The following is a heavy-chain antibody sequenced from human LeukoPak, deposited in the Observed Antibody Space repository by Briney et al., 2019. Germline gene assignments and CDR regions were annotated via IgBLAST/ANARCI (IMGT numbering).Heavy chain of an antibody. CDR1: GFTFTSYA. Sequence: PGGSLRLSCAASGFTFTSYAMSWVRQAPGKALEWVSVINGSGGNTYSADSVKGRFTISRDNSKNTLYLQMNSLRAEDTAVYYCAASTSLTRGRYWGQGTLVTVSS. CDR2: INGSGGNT. J-gene: IGHJ4*02. V-gene: IGHV3-23*01. CDR3: AASTSLTRGRY. D-gene: IGHD2-2*01.